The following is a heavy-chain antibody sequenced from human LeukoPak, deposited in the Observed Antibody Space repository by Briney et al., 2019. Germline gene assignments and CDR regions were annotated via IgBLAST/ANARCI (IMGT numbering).Heavy chain of an antibody. J-gene: IGHJ6*03. Sequence: SETLSLTCTVSGGSISSSSYYWGWIRQPPGKGLEWIGRIYTSGSTNYNPSLKSRVTISVDTSKNQFSLKLSSVTAADTAVYYCASHLMYSSSWYRDYYYYMDVWGKGTTVTVSS. V-gene: IGHV4-61*05. CDR2: IYTSGST. CDR3: ASHLMYSSSWYRDYYYYMDV. CDR1: GGSISSSSYY. D-gene: IGHD6-13*01.